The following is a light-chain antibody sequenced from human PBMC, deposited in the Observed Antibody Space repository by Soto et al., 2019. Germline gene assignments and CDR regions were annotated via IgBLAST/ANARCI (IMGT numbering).Light chain of an antibody. V-gene: IGKV1-39*01. J-gene: IGKJ1*01. Sequence: DIQMTQSPSSLSASVGDRVTITCRASQSISNYLNWYQQKPGKAPKLLIYAASSMQSGVPSRFSGSGSETDFTLTISSLQPDDSATHSCQQSFSPRWTFGQGTKVEV. CDR3: QQSFSPRWT. CDR2: AAS. CDR1: QSISNY.